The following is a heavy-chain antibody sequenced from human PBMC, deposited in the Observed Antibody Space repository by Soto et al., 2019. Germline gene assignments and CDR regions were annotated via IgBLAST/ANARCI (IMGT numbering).Heavy chain of an antibody. CDR1: GGSISSYY. D-gene: IGHD3-9*01. CDR2: IYTSGST. V-gene: IGHV4-4*07. J-gene: IGHJ5*02. Sequence: QVQLQESGPGLVKPSETLSLTCTVSGGSISSYYWSWIRRPAGKGLEWIGRIYTSGSTNYNPSLKSRVTMSVDTSKNQFSLKLSSVTAADTAVYYCARDRYFDWLSPSSWFDPWGQGTLVTVSS. CDR3: ARDRYFDWLSPSSWFDP.